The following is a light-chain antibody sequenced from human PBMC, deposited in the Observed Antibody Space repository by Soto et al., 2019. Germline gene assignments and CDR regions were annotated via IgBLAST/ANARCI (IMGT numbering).Light chain of an antibody. V-gene: IGLV2-14*01. J-gene: IGLJ1*01. CDR1: SSDVGGYTY. Sequence: QSALTKPAYVYGSPGEAITISCTGTSSDVGGYTYVSWYQQHPGKAPKFIIYDFSNRPSGVSNRFSVSKSGNTASLTISWLQAEDEADYYCSSYTTSNTRQIVFGTGTKVTVL. CDR3: SSYTTSNTRQIV. CDR2: DFS.